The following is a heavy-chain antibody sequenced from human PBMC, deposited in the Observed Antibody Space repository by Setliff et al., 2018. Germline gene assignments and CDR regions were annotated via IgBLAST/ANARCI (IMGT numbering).Heavy chain of an antibody. D-gene: IGHD2-15*01. CDR2: IYTSGST. Sequence: PSETLSLTCTVTGGSISSYYWSWIRQPPWKGLEWIGYIYTSGSTNYNPSLKSRVTISVDTSKNQFSLKVTSVTAADTAVYYCASRSGVVEDPPRQVILDDGFDIWGQGTMVTVSS. V-gene: IGHV4-4*08. CDR3: ASRSGVVEDPPRQVILDDGFDI. CDR1: GGSISSYY. J-gene: IGHJ3*02.